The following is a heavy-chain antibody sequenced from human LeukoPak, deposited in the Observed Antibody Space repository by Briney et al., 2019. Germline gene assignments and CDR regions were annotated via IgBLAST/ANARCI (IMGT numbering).Heavy chain of an antibody. CDR3: ANWYSEWELLPVLNYYMDV. Sequence: GGSLRFSCAASGFTFSSYAMSWVRQAPGKGLEWVSAISGSGGSTYYADSVKGRFTISRDNSKNTLYLQMNSLRAEDTAVYYCANWYSEWELLPVLNYYMDVWGKGTTVTVSS. CDR1: GFTFSSYA. CDR2: ISGSGGST. D-gene: IGHD1-26*01. J-gene: IGHJ6*03. V-gene: IGHV3-23*01.